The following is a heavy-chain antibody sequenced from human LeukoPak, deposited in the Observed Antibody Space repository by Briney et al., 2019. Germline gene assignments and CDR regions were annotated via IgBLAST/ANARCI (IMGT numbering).Heavy chain of an antibody. V-gene: IGHV4-39*01. CDR1: GGSISSSNYY. J-gene: IGHJ4*02. CDR3: ASLRYVAQPHFDY. D-gene: IGHD5-12*01. CDR2: IYYSGST. Sequence: KPSETLSLTCTVSGGSISSSNYYWGWIRQPPERGLEWIGSIYYSGSTYYNPSLKSRVTISVDTSKNQFSLKLSSVTAADTAVYYCASLRYVAQPHFDYWGQGTLVTVSS.